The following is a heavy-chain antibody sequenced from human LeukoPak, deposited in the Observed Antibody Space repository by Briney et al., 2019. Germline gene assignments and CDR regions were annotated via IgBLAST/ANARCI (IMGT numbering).Heavy chain of an antibody. J-gene: IGHJ5*02. CDR3: ARLEITFGGVIAA. D-gene: IGHD3-16*02. CDR2: INHSGST. Sequence: SETLSLTCAVYGGSFSGYYWSWIRQPPGKGLEWIGEINHSGSTNYNPPLKSRVTMSVDTSKNQFSLKLSSVTAADTAVYYCARLEITFGGVIAAWGQGTLVTVSS. CDR1: GGSFSGYY. V-gene: IGHV4-34*01.